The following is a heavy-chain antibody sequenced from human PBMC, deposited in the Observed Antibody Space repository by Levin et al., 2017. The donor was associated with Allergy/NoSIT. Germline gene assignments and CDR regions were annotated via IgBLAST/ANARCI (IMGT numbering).Heavy chain of an antibody. Sequence: PGGSLRLSCAASGFTFSSYSMNWVRQAPGKGLEWVSSISSSSSYIYYADSVKGRFTISRDNAKNSLYLQMNSLRAEDTAVYYCAREYKDSSGYPDYWGQGTLVTVSS. CDR1: GFTFSSYS. CDR3: AREYKDSSGYPDY. CDR2: ISSSSSYI. V-gene: IGHV3-21*01. J-gene: IGHJ4*02. D-gene: IGHD3-22*01.